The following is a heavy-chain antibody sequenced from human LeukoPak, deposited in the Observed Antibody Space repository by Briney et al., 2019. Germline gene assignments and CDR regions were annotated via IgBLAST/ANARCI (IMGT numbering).Heavy chain of an antibody. CDR3: ARGVPYYYHYYIDV. Sequence: PGGSLRLSCAASGFLVSDNHMNWVRQAPGKGLEWVSVIFGGGSTDYAESVKGRFTISRDNSKKKVYRQMNSLRAEDTAVYYCARGVPYYYHYYIDVWGKGTTVTVSS. CDR2: IFGGGST. CDR1: GFLVSDNH. D-gene: IGHD3-10*01. V-gene: IGHV3-53*01. J-gene: IGHJ6*03.